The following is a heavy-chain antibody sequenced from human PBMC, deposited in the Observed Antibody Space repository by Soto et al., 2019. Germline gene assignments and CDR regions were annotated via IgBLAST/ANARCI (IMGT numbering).Heavy chain of an antibody. V-gene: IGHV4-59*01. CDR1: GGSISSYY. D-gene: IGHD5-12*01. Sequence: PSETLSLTGTVSGGSISSYYWSWIRQPPGKGLEWIGYIYYSGSTNYNPSLKSRVTISVDTSKNQFSLKLSSVTAADTAVYYCARGVAHWGQGTLVTVSS. J-gene: IGHJ4*02. CDR2: IYYSGST. CDR3: ARGVAH.